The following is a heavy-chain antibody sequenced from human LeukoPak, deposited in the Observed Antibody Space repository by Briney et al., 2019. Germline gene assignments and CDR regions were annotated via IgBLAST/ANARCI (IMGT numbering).Heavy chain of an antibody. D-gene: IGHD3-3*01. V-gene: IGHV1-69*02. CDR2: IIPILGIA. Sequence: SVKVSCKASGGTFSSYTMSWVRQAPGQGLEWMGRIIPILGIANYAQKFQGRVTITADKSTSTAYMELSSLRSEDTAVYYCATSIFGVSVWFDPWGQGTLVTVSS. J-gene: IGHJ5*02. CDR3: ATSIFGVSVWFDP. CDR1: GGTFSSYT.